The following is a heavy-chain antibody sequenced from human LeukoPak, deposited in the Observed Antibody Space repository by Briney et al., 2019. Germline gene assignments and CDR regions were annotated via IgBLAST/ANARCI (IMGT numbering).Heavy chain of an antibody. Sequence: PSETLSLTCTVSGSSIGSGYYWAWIRQSPGKGLEWIGSIFHTGSTYYNPSLESRVTISVDTSRNQFSVRLTSVTAADTAFYYCAKHVWLGQTWFDPWGQGTLVTVSS. V-gene: IGHV4-38-2*02. CDR3: AKHVWLGQTWFDP. CDR2: IFHTGST. CDR1: GSSIGSGYY. J-gene: IGHJ5*02. D-gene: IGHD3-9*01.